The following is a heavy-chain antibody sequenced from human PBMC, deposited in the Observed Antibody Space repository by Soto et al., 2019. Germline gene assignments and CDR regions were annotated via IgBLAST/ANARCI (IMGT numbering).Heavy chain of an antibody. CDR1: GFTFSNAW. Sequence: EVQLVESGGGLVKPGGSLRLSCAASGFTFSNAWMNWVRQAPGKGLEWVGRIKSKTDGGTTDYAAPVKGRFTISRDDSKNTLYLQMNSLKTEDTAVYYCTTYGQDDYGDYLGTPSHYYYGMDVWGQGTTVTVSS. CDR2: IKSKTDGGTT. V-gene: IGHV3-15*07. J-gene: IGHJ6*02. CDR3: TTYGQDDYGDYLGTPSHYYYGMDV. D-gene: IGHD4-17*01.